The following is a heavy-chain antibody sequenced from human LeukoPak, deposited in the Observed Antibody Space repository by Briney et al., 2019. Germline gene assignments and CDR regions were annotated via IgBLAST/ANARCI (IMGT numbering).Heavy chain of an antibody. D-gene: IGHD2-2*01. CDR3: ARNLDSTPGY. V-gene: IGHV3-20*04. Sequence: GGSLRLSCAASGFTFDHYGMSWVRQAPGKGLEWVSGINWNGGSTGYADSVKGRFTISRDNAKNSLYLQMNSLRAEDTALYYRARNLDSTPGYWGQGTLVTVSS. CDR2: INWNGGST. CDR1: GFTFDHYG. J-gene: IGHJ4*02.